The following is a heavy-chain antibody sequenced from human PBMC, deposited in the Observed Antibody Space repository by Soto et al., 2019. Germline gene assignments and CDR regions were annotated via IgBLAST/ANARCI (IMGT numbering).Heavy chain of an antibody. D-gene: IGHD3-10*01. Sequence: GGSLRLSCAASGFTFSSYAMHWVRQAPGKGLEWVAVISYDGSNKYYADSVKGRFTISRDNSKNTLYLQMNSLRAEDTAVYYCARNMAPFDYWGQGTLVTAPQ. CDR2: ISYDGSNK. CDR1: GFTFSSYA. V-gene: IGHV3-30-3*01. CDR3: ARNMAPFDY. J-gene: IGHJ4*02.